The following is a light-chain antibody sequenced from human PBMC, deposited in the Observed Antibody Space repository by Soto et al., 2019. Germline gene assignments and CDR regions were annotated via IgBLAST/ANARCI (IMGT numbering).Light chain of an antibody. CDR1: QSVTNNF. Sequence: EIVLTQYTGTLSLSPGERATLSCRASQSVTNNFLAWHQQKPGQTPRLLIYGASSRATGIPDRFSGSGSGTDFTLTISRLEPEDFGVYYCQQHGRSPITFGQGTRLEI. V-gene: IGKV3-20*01. J-gene: IGKJ5*01. CDR3: QQHGRSPIT. CDR2: GAS.